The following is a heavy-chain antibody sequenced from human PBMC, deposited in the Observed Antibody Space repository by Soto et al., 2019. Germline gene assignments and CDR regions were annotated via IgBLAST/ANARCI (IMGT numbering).Heavy chain of an antibody. V-gene: IGHV3-30*18. D-gene: IGHD6-13*01. J-gene: IGHJ4*02. CDR3: AKDLQAAPVDY. CDR2: ISYDGSNK. CDR1: GFTFSSYG. Sequence: GGSLRLSCAASGFTFSSYGMHWVRQAPGKGLEWVAVISYDGSNKYYADSVKGRFTISRDNSKNTLYLQVNSLRAEDTAVYYCAKDLQAAPVDYWGQGTLVTVSS.